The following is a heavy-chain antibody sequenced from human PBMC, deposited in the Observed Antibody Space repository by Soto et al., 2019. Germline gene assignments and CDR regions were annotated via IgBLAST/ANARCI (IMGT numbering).Heavy chain of an antibody. V-gene: IGHV1-18*01. CDR2: VSPYNGNA. CDR1: GGTFSSYA. J-gene: IGHJ4*02. CDR3: ARGISLIMAAPGY. Sequence: ASVKVTCKASGGTFSSYAISWVRQTPGQGLEWMGWVSPYNGNANYTQKFQGRVTMTTDTSTATAHMELTSLRSDDTAMYYCARGISLIMAAPGYWGQGTLVTVSS. D-gene: IGHD3-22*01.